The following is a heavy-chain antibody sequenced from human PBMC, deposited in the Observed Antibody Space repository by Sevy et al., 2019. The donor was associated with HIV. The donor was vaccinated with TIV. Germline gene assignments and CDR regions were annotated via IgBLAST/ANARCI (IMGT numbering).Heavy chain of an antibody. V-gene: IGHV4-61*01. Sequence: SETLSLTWTVSGGSISGGNYFWSWIRQSPGKGLEWIGYIHYSGTTNYNPSLKSRVTISVDTSKNQFSLKLRSLTAAETAVYYCARDSGNYPYYFDYWGQGTLVTVSS. D-gene: IGHD1-26*01. CDR2: IHYSGTT. J-gene: IGHJ4*01. CDR1: GGSISGGNYF. CDR3: ARDSGNYPYYFDY.